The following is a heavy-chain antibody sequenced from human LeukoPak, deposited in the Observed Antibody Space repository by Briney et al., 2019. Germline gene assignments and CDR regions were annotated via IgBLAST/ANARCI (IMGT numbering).Heavy chain of an antibody. CDR2: INILSNYI. V-gene: IGHV3-21*01. Sequence: PGGSLRLSCAASGFTFSSYSMNWVRQAPGKGLEWVSSINILSNYIYYADSVKGRFTISRDNAKNSLYLQMNSLRAEDTAVYYCARGAAGGDFDYWGQGTLVTVSS. D-gene: IGHD6-13*01. CDR3: ARGAAGGDFDY. J-gene: IGHJ4*02. CDR1: GFTFSSYS.